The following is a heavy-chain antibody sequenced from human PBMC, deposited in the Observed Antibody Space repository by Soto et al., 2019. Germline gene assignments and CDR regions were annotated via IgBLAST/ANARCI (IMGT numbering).Heavy chain of an antibody. CDR2: ISYDGSNK. CDR1: GFTFSSYA. CDR3: ARDVVLDY. Sequence: QVQLVESGGGVVQPGRSLRLSCAASGFTFSSYAMHWVRQAPGKGLEWVAVISYDGSNKYYADSVKGRFTISRDNSKNTLYLQMNSLRAEDTAGYYCARDVVLDYWGQGTLVTVSS. D-gene: IGHD2-21*01. J-gene: IGHJ4*02. V-gene: IGHV3-30-3*01.